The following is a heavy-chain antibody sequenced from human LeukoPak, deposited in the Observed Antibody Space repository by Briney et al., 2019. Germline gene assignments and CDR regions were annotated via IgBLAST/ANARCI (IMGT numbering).Heavy chain of an antibody. Sequence: GGSLRLSCAASGFTVSSNYMSWVRQAPGKGLEWVSVIYSGGSTYYADSVKGRFTISRDNSKNTLYPQMNSLRAEDTAVYYCARSVDTAMGGFFDYWGQGTLVTVSS. CDR1: GFTVSSNY. CDR2: IYSGGST. CDR3: ARSVDTAMGGFFDY. V-gene: IGHV3-53*01. J-gene: IGHJ4*02. D-gene: IGHD5-18*01.